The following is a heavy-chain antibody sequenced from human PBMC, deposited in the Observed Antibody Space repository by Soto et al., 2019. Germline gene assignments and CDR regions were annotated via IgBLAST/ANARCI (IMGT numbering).Heavy chain of an antibody. Sequence: PGESLKISCKGSGYSFTSYWISWVRQMPGKGLEWMGRIDPSDSYTNYSPSFQGRVTISADKSISTAYLQWSSLKASDTAMYYCARHGYSGSYPHVAFDIWGQGTMVTVSS. V-gene: IGHV5-10-1*01. J-gene: IGHJ3*02. D-gene: IGHD1-26*01. CDR1: GYSFTSYW. CDR2: IDPSDSYT. CDR3: ARHGYSGSYPHVAFDI.